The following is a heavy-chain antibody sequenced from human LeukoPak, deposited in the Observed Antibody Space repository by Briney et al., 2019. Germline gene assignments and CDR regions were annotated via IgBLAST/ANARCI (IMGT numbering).Heavy chain of an antibody. CDR2: ISGSSSYV. CDR3: ARDHYGGYDLDY. CDR1: GFTFTTYS. Sequence: NPGGSLRLSCATSGFTFTTYSMNWVRQAPGKGLKWVSSISGSSSYVYYADSVKGRFTIFRDNAHNSLHLQMNSLRAEDTAVYYCARDHYGGYDLDYWGQGTLVTVSS. J-gene: IGHJ4*02. D-gene: IGHD5-12*01. V-gene: IGHV3-21*01.